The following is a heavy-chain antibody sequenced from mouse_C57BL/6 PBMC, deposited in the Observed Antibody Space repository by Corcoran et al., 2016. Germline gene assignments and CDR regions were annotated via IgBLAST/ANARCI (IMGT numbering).Heavy chain of an antibody. CDR3: ARDSGFPWFAY. CDR2: ISYDGSN. CDR1: GYSITSGYY. J-gene: IGHJ3*01. Sequence: DVQLQESGPGLVKPSQSLSLTCSVTGYSITSGYYWNWIRQFPGNKLEWMGYISYDGSNNYNPSLKNRISITRDTSKNQFFLKLNSVTTEDTATYYCARDSGFPWFAYWGQGTLVTVSA. D-gene: IGHD1-3*01. V-gene: IGHV3-6*01.